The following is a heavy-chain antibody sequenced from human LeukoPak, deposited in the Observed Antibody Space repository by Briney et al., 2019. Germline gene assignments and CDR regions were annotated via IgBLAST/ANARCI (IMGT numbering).Heavy chain of an antibody. V-gene: IGHV4-59*08. CDR1: GGPISNYY. Sequence: SETLSLTCSVSGGPISNYYWSWIRQPPGKGLEWIGYIHYSGITKYNPSVKSRVTISLGTSKNQLSLKLSSVTAADTAVYYCASSGNYYFTLDYWGQGTLVTVSS. D-gene: IGHD3-10*01. CDR2: IHYSGIT. J-gene: IGHJ4*02. CDR3: ASSGNYYFTLDY.